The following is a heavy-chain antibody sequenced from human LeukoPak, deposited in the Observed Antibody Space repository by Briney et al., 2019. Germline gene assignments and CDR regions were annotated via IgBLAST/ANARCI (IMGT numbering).Heavy chain of an antibody. CDR1: GFTFSTYA. V-gene: IGHV3-23*01. Sequence: TGGSLRHSCAASGFTFSTYAMSWVRQAPGKGLEWVSGISESGGSTYYADSVKGRFTSSRDNSKNTLYLQMNNLRAEDTAAYYCAKGSFWGQGTLVTVSS. CDR3: AKGSF. CDR2: ISESGGST. D-gene: IGHD3-10*01. J-gene: IGHJ4*02.